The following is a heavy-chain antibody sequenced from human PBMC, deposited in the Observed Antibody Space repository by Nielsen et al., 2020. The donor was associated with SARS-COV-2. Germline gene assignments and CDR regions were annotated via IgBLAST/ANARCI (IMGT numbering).Heavy chain of an antibody. J-gene: IGHJ5*02. V-gene: IGHV3-30*18. Sequence: GESLKISCAASGFTFSSYGMHWVRQAPGKGLEWVAVISYDGSNKYYADSVKGRFTISRDNSKNTLYLQMNSLRAEDTAVYYCAKAVLLWFGENNWFDPWGQGTLVTVSS. CDR1: GFTFSSYG. CDR2: ISYDGSNK. D-gene: IGHD3-10*01. CDR3: AKAVLLWFGENNWFDP.